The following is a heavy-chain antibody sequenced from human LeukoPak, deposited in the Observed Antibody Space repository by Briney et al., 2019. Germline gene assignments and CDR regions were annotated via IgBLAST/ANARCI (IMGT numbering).Heavy chain of an antibody. CDR2: ISASGGTT. D-gene: IGHD3-3*01. CDR3: AKDGLTTFGVINDAFDI. CDR1: GFTFGTYA. V-gene: IGHV3-23*01. Sequence: DPGGSLRLPCAVSGFTFGTYAMSWVRQAPGKGLEWVSTISASGGTTYYADSVKGRFTISRDDFKNTLYLQMNTLRAEDTALYYCAKDGLTTFGVINDAFDIWGQGTMVTVSS. J-gene: IGHJ3*02.